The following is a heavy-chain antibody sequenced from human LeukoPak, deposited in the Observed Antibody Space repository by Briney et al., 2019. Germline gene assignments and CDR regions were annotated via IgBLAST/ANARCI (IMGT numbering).Heavy chain of an antibody. V-gene: IGHV3-30*04. D-gene: IGHD3-10*01. J-gene: IGHJ4*02. CDR2: ISSDGRTK. CDR3: AKEYDSGGYGAYFDH. Sequence: PGGPLRLSCAASGFTFSSYAMHWVRQDPGKGLEWVAVISSDGRTKYYGDSVKGRFTLSRDNPRNTLDLQMNSLGPEDTAVYYCAKEYDSGGYGAYFDHWGRGTLVTVSS. CDR1: GFTFSSYA.